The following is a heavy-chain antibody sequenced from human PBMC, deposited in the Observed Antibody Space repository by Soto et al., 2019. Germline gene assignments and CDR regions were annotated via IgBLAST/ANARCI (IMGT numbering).Heavy chain of an antibody. J-gene: IGHJ4*02. CDR1: GGTFSSYA. CDR2: IIPIFGTA. CDR3: ARDLVAGQYELHYFDY. Sequence: GASLKVSCKASGGTFSSYAISWVRQAPGQGLEWMGGIIPIFGTANYAQKFQGRVTITADESTSTAYMELSSLRSEDTAVYYCARDLVAGQYELHYFDYWGQGTLVTVSS. D-gene: IGHD1-7*01. V-gene: IGHV1-69*13.